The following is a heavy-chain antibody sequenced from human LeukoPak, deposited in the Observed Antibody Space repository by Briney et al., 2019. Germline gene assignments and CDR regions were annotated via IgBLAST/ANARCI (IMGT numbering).Heavy chain of an antibody. CDR3: ARGPFGKATGIDY. CDR1: GGSISSGSNY. CDR2: IYTSGST. J-gene: IGHJ4*02. V-gene: IGHV4-61*02. D-gene: IGHD5-24*01. Sequence: PSQTLSLTCTVSGGSISSGSNYWSWIRQPAGKGLEWIGRIYTSGSTNYNPSLKSRVTISVDTSNNQFSLKLSSVTAADTAVYYCARGPFGKATGIDYWGQGTLVTVSS.